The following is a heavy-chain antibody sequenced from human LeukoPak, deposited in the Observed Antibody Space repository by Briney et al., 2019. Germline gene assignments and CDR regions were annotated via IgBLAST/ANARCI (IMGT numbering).Heavy chain of an antibody. CDR1: GYSISSDYY. D-gene: IGHD5-18*01. V-gene: IGHV4-4*07. CDR2: IYITGST. Sequence: SETLSLTCTVSGYSISSDYYWGWIRQSAGKGLEWIGRIYITGSTTYNPSLKSRVTMSLDTSKNQFSLKLSSVTAADTAVYYCARAPHTAMAKNYYYYMDVWGKGTTVTISS. CDR3: ARAPHTAMAKNYYYYMDV. J-gene: IGHJ6*03.